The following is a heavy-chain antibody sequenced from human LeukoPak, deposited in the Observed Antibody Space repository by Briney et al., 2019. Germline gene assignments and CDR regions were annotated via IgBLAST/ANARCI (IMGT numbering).Heavy chain of an antibody. Sequence: GGSLRLSCAASGFTFSDYGMSWVRQAPGKGLEWVSSINSGGVNTHYANSVKGRFTISRDNSKSTLYLQMNSLRAEDTAIYYCARRVDGTKDCWGQGTQVTVSS. CDR2: INSGGVNT. CDR1: GFTFSDYG. D-gene: IGHD2-8*01. J-gene: IGHJ4*02. CDR3: ARRVDGTKDC. V-gene: IGHV3-23*01.